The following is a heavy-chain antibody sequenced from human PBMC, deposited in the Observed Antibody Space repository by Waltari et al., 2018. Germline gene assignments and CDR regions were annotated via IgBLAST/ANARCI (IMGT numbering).Heavy chain of an antibody. CDR1: GSTFTNYY. Sequence: QVQLVQSGAEVKKPGASVKISCQAAGSTFTNYYMHWVRQAPGQGLEWMGIVDPSGGTTNSAQQFQGRSTMTRDTSTSTVYMELSSLRSEDSAVYYCASSSHLTGTVGLDHWGQGSLVTVSS. D-gene: IGHD1-7*01. CDR3: ASSSHLTGTVGLDH. V-gene: IGHV1-46*01. CDR2: VDPSGGTT. J-gene: IGHJ4*02.